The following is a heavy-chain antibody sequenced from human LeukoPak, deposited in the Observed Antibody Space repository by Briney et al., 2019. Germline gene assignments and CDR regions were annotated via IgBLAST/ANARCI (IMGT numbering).Heavy chain of an antibody. CDR2: ISWDGGST. CDR1: GFTFDDYT. J-gene: IGHJ4*02. V-gene: IGHV3-43*01. Sequence: GGSLRLSCAASGFTFDDYTMHWVRQAPGKGLEWVSLISWDGGSTYYADSVKGRFTISRDNSKNSLYLQMNSLRTEDTALYYCAKDITGGSYYDSSGFPDYWGQGTLVTVS. D-gene: IGHD3-22*01. CDR3: AKDITGGSYYDSSGFPDY.